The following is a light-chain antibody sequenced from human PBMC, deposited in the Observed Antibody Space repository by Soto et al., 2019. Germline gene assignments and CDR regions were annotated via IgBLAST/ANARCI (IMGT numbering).Light chain of an antibody. V-gene: IGKV3-11*01. J-gene: IGKJ4*01. CDR1: QDVGKF. CDR2: EAS. Sequence: VLTQSPDTLSLSPGERATLSCRASQDVGKFLVWYHQKPGLSPSLVIYEASKRATDIPDRFSGSGSGTAFTLTINRLEPEDVSFYYCQQRNSWPLTFGGGTKVELK. CDR3: QQRNSWPLT.